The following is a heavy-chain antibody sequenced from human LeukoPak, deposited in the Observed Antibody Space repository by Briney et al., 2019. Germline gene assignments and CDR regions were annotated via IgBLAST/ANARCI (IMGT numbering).Heavy chain of an antibody. Sequence: GGSLRISCAASGFTASHYDMNWVRQAPGKGLEWVSYIGTTGDVRYYADSVKGRFTISRDNTKNSVYLQMNNLRAEDTAVYYCARGENHDCWGQGTLVIVSS. CDR2: IGTTGDVR. V-gene: IGHV3-48*03. CDR3: ARGENHDC. CDR1: GFTASHYD. D-gene: IGHD2/OR15-2a*01. J-gene: IGHJ4*02.